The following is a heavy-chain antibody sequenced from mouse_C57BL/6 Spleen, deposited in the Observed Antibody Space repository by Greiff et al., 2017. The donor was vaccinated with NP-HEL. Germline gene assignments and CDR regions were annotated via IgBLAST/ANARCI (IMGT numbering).Heavy chain of an antibody. J-gene: IGHJ2*01. Sequence: EVQRVESGPELVKPGASVKIPCKASGYTFTDYNMDWVKQSHGKSLEWIGDINPNNGGTIYNQKFKGKATLTVDKSSSTAYMELRSLTSEDTAVYYCARMITTVYFDYWGQGTTLTVSS. V-gene: IGHV1-18*01. CDR1: GYTFTDYN. CDR3: ARMITTVYFDY. D-gene: IGHD2-4*01. CDR2: INPNNGGT.